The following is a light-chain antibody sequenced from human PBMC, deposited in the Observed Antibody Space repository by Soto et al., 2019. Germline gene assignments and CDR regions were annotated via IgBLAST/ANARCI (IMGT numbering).Light chain of an antibody. CDR1: QSVSRSY. CDR2: DAS. J-gene: IGKJ5*01. Sequence: EILMTQSPGTLSVSPAERPTLSCRASQSVSRSYLAWYQQKPGQAPRLLIYDASNRATGIPARFSGSGSGTDFTLTISSIEPEDFAVYYCQQRSNWPTFGQGTRLEI. CDR3: QQRSNWPT. V-gene: IGKV3-11*01.